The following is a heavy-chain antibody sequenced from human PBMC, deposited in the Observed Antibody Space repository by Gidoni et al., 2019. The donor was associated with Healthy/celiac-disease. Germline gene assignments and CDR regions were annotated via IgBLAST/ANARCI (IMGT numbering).Heavy chain of an antibody. D-gene: IGHD1-26*01. Sequence: ASGFTFSSYGMHWVRQAPGKGLEWVAVISYDGSNKYYADSVKGRFTISRDNSKNTLYLQMNSLRAEDTAVYYCAKGDHSGDYYYYYGMDVWGQGTTVTVSS. CDR3: AKGDHSGDYYYYYGMDV. CDR2: ISYDGSNK. CDR1: GFTFSSYG. J-gene: IGHJ6*02. V-gene: IGHV3-30*18.